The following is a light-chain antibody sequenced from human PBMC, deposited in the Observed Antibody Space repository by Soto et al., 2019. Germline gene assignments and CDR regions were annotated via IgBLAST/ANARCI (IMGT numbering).Light chain of an antibody. Sequence: DIRMTQSPSSLSASVEDRVIITCRASQSISNHLNWYQQKPGKAPKLLIYAASSLQSGVPSRFSGSGSGTDFTLTISSLQPEDFATYYCQQSYSTPRTFGQGTKVDIK. V-gene: IGKV1-39*01. CDR2: AAS. J-gene: IGKJ1*01. CDR3: QQSYSTPRT. CDR1: QSISNH.